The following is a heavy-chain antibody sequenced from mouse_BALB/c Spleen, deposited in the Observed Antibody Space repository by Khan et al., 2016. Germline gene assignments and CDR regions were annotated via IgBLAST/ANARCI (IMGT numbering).Heavy chain of an antibody. CDR1: GFPFSGFG. D-gene: IGHD2-4*01. V-gene: IGHV11-2*02. CDR2: LNSDGSAI. CDR3: MRYNYDYWYFDV. Sequence: EVQLLETGGGLVQPGGSRGLSCKGSGFPFSGFGMSWVRQPPGRTLEWMGDLNSDGSAINYAPSIKDRFTIFRDNDKSTLYLQMSNVRSEDTATYFCMRYNYDYWYFDVWGAGTTVTVSS. J-gene: IGHJ1*01.